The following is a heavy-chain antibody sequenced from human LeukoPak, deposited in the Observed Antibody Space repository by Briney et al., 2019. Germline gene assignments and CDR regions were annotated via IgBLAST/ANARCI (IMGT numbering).Heavy chain of an antibody. Sequence: PGGSLRLSCAASGFTFSSYAMSWVRQAPGKGLEWVSAISGSGGSTYYADSVKGRFTISRDNAKNSLYLQMNSLRAEDTALYYCARDPEYDFWSDYSMHDAFDIWGQGTMVTVSS. CDR3: ARDPEYDFWSDYSMHDAFDI. J-gene: IGHJ3*02. D-gene: IGHD3-3*01. CDR1: GFTFSSYA. V-gene: IGHV3-23*01. CDR2: ISGSGGST.